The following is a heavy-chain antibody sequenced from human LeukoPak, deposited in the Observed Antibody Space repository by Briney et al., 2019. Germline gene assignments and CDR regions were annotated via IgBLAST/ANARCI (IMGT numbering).Heavy chain of an antibody. CDR3: AKSSRAAYGYGASFDY. D-gene: IGHD5-18*01. J-gene: IGHJ4*02. Sequence: GGSLRLSCLTSGFTFSTNAMSWVRQAPGKGLEWISGISGSGASTYYADSVKGRFTISRDNSKNTVYLQMNSLRAEDTAVYYCAKSSRAAYGYGASFDYWGQGTLVTVSS. CDR2: ISGSGAST. CDR1: GFTFSTNA. V-gene: IGHV3-23*01.